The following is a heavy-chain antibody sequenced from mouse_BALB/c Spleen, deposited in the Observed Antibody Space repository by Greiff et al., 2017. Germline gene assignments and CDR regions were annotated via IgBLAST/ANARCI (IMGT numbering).Heavy chain of an antibody. J-gene: IGHJ1*01. D-gene: IGHD4-1*01. CDR2: ISSGGSYT. CDR3: ARELRLYWYFDV. V-gene: IGHV5-9-3*01. Sequence: EVKLMESGGGLVKPGGSLKLSCAASGFTFSSYAMSWVRQTPEKRLEWVATISSGGSYTYYPDSVKGRFTISRDNAKNTLYLQMSSLRSEDTAMYYCARELRLYWYFDVWGAGTTVTVSS. CDR1: GFTFSSYA.